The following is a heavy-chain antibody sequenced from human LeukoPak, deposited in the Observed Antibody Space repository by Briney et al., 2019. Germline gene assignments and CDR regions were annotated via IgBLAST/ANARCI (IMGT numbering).Heavy chain of an antibody. CDR2: ISGSGANT. Sequence: PGGSLRLSCAASGFTFSNYGMSWVRQAPGKGLEWVSVISGSGANTYYADSVKGRFTISRDNSKNTLYLQMNSLRVEDTAIYYCAKREYYGSGSYYKNWGQGTLVTVSS. CDR3: AKREYYGSGSYYKN. J-gene: IGHJ4*02. V-gene: IGHV3-23*01. CDR1: GFTFSNYG. D-gene: IGHD3-10*01.